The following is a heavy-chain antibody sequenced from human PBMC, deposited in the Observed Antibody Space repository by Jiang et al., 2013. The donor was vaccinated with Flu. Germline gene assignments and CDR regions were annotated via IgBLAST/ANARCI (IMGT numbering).Heavy chain of an antibody. CDR2: MNPSSGDT. CDR3: ARETSSGSLGWFDT. J-gene: IGHJ5*02. V-gene: IGHV1-8*01. D-gene: IGHD3-10*01. Sequence: EVKEPGASVKVSCKASGYTFTSNDINWVRQATGHGLEWMGWMNPSSGDTGYAQKFQGRVIMTRNTSINTAYMELTSLRSEDTALYYCARETSSGSLGWFDTWGQGVLVTVSS. CDR1: GYTFTSND.